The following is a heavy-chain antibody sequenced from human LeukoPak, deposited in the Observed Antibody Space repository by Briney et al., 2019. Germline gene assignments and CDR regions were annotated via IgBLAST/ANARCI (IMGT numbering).Heavy chain of an antibody. Sequence: SVKVSCKASGGTFSSYAISWVRQAPGQGLEWMGRIIPILGIANYAQKFQGRVTTTADKSTRTAYMELSSLRSEDTAVYYCARITYYYGSGSYLGAFDIWGQGTMVTVSS. D-gene: IGHD3-10*01. V-gene: IGHV1-69*04. CDR1: GGTFSSYA. J-gene: IGHJ3*02. CDR2: IIPILGIA. CDR3: ARITYYYGSGSYLGAFDI.